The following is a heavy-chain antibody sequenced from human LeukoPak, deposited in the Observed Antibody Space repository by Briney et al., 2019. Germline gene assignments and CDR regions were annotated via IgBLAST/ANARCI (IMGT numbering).Heavy chain of an antibody. CDR1: GFKFSSYW. Sequence: GGSLRLSRAAAGFKFSSYWMTWARQAPGKGREWVANIMQDGTEKYYVDSVKGRFTISRDNAKNSLYLQMNSLRAVDTAVYFCARPTTVTMVDAFNIWGLGTMVTVSS. D-gene: IGHD4-17*01. V-gene: IGHV3-7*01. CDR2: IMQDGTEK. CDR3: ARPTTVTMVDAFNI. J-gene: IGHJ3*02.